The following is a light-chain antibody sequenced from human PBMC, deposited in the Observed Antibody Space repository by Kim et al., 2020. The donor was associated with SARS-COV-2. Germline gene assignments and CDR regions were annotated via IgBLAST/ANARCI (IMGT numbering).Light chain of an antibody. CDR1: HNMDIS. Sequence: PGESATRSCRASHNMDISLAWYQQTPGRAPRLLIYDAAIRAAGIPDRFSASGSGTDFTLTIGSLAPEDFAVYYCQQRGNWPPALTFGGGTKVDIK. J-gene: IGKJ4*01. V-gene: IGKV3-11*01. CDR2: DAA. CDR3: QQRGNWPPALT.